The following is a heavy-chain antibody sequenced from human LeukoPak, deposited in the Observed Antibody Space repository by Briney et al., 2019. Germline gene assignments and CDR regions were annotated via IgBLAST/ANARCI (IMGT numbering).Heavy chain of an antibody. CDR3: ARFRNPGIASPYFQH. D-gene: IGHD6-13*01. V-gene: IGHV3-7*01. CDR1: GFTFSSYW. J-gene: IGHJ1*01. Sequence: PGGSLRLSCAGSGFTFSSYWMSWVRQAPGKGLEWVANIKQDGSEEYYVDSVKGRFTISRDNAKNSLYLQMNSLRAEDTAVYYCARFRNPGIASPYFQHWGQGTLVTVSS. CDR2: IKQDGSEE.